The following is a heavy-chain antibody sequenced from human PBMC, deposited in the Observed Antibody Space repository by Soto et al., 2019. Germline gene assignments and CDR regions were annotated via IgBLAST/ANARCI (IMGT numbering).Heavy chain of an antibody. CDR3: ARVRSDYDHLWGIDSYFCDT. D-gene: IGHD3-16*01. Sequence: ASVKVSCKASGYTFSTFGITWVRPAPGPVLEWMGCFSAYSGKKHCSQKFQDRVTLTTDTSASTAYMELKSLRSDDTAVYFCARVRSDYDHLWGIDSYFCDTWGQGTLVTVSA. V-gene: IGHV1-18*04. CDR1: GYTFSTFG. CDR2: FSAYSGKK. J-gene: IGHJ4*02.